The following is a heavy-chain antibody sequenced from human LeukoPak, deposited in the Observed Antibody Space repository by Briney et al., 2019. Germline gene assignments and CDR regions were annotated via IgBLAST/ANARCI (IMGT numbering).Heavy chain of an antibody. D-gene: IGHD3-10*01. Sequence: ASVKVSCKASGYTFNTYGISWVRQAPGQGLEWMGWISASSGDTNYAQKLQGRVTMTTDTSTNTAYMELRSLTSDDTAIYYCARDDGIGSGSYSFDCWGQGTLVTVSS. CDR3: ARDDGIGSGSYSFDC. V-gene: IGHV1-18*01. CDR1: GYTFNTYG. CDR2: ISASSGDT. J-gene: IGHJ4*02.